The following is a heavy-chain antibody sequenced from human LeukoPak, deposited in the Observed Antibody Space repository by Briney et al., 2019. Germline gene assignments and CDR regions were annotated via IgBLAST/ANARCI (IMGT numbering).Heavy chain of an antibody. CDR1: GFTFSSTW. CDR3: VTGLGRTEHEY. V-gene: IGHV3-15*01. J-gene: IGHJ4*02. D-gene: IGHD1/OR15-1a*01. Sequence: GGSLRLSCAASGFTFSSTWMSWVRQAPGKGLEWVGRIRRNVGGGTKDYAAPVNGRFPISRDDSINTLYLQMNSLKTEDTAVYCCVTGLGRTEHEYWGQGTLVTASS. CDR2: IRRNVGGGTK.